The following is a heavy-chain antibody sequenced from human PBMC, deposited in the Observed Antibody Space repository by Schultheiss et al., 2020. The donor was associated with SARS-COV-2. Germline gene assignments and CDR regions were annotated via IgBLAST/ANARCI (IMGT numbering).Heavy chain of an antibody. D-gene: IGHD3-22*01. CDR1: GGSFSGYY. CDR2: INHSGST. J-gene: IGHJ4*02. V-gene: IGHV4-34*01. CDR3: ARGGGSGYYPIDY. Sequence: GSLRLSCAVYGGSFSGYYWSWIRQPPGKGLEWIGEINHSGSTNYNPSLKSRVTISVDTSKNQFSLKLSSVTAADTAVYYCARGGGSGYYPIDYWGQGTLVTVSS.